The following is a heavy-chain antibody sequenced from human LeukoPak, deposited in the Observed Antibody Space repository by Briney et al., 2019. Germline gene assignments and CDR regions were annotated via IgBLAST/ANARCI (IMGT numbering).Heavy chain of an antibody. D-gene: IGHD1-26*01. CDR3: ARDRADSGSYYWFDP. CDR2: TNPNSGGT. J-gene: IGHJ5*02. Sequence: ASVKVSCKASGYTFTGYYMHWVRQAPGQGLEWMGWTNPNSGGTNYAQKFQGRVTMTRDTSISTAYMELSRLRSDDTAVYYCARDRADSGSYYWFDPWGQGTLVTVSS. V-gene: IGHV1-2*02. CDR1: GYTFTGYY.